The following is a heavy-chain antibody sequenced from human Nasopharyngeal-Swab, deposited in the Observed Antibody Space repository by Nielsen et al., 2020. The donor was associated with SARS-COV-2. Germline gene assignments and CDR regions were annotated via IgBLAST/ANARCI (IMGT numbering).Heavy chain of an antibody. CDR3: AKDRGYDFWSGLLDV. D-gene: IGHD3-3*01. CDR2: ISGSGGST. Sequence: GESLKISCAASGFTFSSYSMNWVRQAPGKGLEWVSAISGSGGSTYYADSVKGRFTISRDNSKNTLYLQMNSLRAEDTAVYYCAKDRGYDFWSGLLDVWGQGTTVTVSS. CDR1: GFTFSSYS. V-gene: IGHV3-23*01. J-gene: IGHJ6*02.